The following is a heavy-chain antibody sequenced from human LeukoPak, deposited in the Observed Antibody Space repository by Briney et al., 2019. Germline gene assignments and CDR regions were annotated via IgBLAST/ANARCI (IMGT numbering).Heavy chain of an antibody. D-gene: IGHD1-1*01. J-gene: IGHJ6*03. Sequence: GGSLRLSCAASVFTFSSYGMHWVRQAPGKGLEWVAFIRYDGSNKYYADSVKGRFTISRDNSKNTLYLQMNSLRAEDTAVYYCAKVGDWNYYYYMDVWGKGTTVTVS. CDR3: AKVGDWNYYYYMDV. CDR2: IRYDGSNK. CDR1: VFTFSSYG. V-gene: IGHV3-30*02.